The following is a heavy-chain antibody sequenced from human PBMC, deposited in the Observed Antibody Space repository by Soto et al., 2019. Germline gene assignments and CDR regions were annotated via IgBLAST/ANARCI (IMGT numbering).Heavy chain of an antibody. Sequence: QVQLVQSGAEVKKPGASVKVSCKASGYTFTSYDINWVRQATGQGLEWMGWMNTNSGNTGYAQKFQGRVTMTRNTSIITAYMELSSLRSEDKAVYYCARPRSGSYYYGMDVWGQGTAVTVSS. CDR2: MNTNSGNT. V-gene: IGHV1-8*01. CDR1: GYTFTSYD. J-gene: IGHJ6*02. D-gene: IGHD3-3*01. CDR3: ARPRSGSYYYGMDV.